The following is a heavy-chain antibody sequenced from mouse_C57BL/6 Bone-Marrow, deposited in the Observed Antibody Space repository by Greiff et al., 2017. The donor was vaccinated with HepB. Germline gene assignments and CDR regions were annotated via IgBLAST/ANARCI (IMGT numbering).Heavy chain of an antibody. CDR2: INPSSGYT. J-gene: IGHJ4*01. Sequence: VQLQQSGAELAKPGASVKLSCKASGYTFTSYWMHWVKQRPGQGLEWIGYINPSSGYTKYNQKFKEKDTLTADKSYSTAYMQLSSLTYEDSAVYYCAREDGSSYAYAMDYWGQGTSVTVSS. CDR3: AREDGSSYAYAMDY. CDR1: GYTFTSYW. V-gene: IGHV1-7*01. D-gene: IGHD1-1*01.